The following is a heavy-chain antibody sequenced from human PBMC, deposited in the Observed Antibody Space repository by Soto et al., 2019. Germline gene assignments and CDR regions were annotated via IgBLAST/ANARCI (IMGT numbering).Heavy chain of an antibody. V-gene: IGHV3-23*01. CDR1: EFTFSSYA. J-gene: IGHJ4*02. CDR2: ISGSGGST. Sequence: GRPLRLSYAASEFTFSSYAMSWVLQAPGKGLEWVSAISGSGGSTYYADSVKGRFTISRDNSKNTLYLQMNSLRAEDTAVYYCAKLLELLYYFDYWGQGTLVTVSS. CDR3: AKLLELLYYFDY. D-gene: IGHD1-7*01.